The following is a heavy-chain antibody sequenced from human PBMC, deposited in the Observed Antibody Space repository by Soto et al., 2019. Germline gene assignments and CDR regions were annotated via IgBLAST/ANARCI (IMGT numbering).Heavy chain of an antibody. CDR1: GFTFSSHG. Sequence: PGGSLRLSCAASGFTFSSHGMHWVRQAPGKGLEWVAVISFDGRKKYYADSVKGRFTISRDNSKNTLYLQMNSLRAEDTAVYYCARDYYRFNSGYGFSMDVWGQGTTVTVSS. V-gene: IGHV3-30*03. J-gene: IGHJ6*02. D-gene: IGHD5-12*01. CDR3: ARDYYRFNSGYGFSMDV. CDR2: ISFDGRKK.